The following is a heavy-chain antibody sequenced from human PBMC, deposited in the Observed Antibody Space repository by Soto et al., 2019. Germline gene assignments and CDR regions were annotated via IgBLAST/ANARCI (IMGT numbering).Heavy chain of an antibody. CDR3: ARDRMGIVLVPAAIYWFDP. CDR2: IIPIFGTA. V-gene: IGHV1-69*13. Sequence: SVKVSCKASGGTFSSYAISWVRQAPGQGLEWMGGIIPIFGTANYAQKFQGRVTITADESTSTAYMELSSLRSEDTAVYYRARDRMGIVLVPAAIYWFDPWGQGTLVTVSS. J-gene: IGHJ5*02. CDR1: GGTFSSYA. D-gene: IGHD2-2*03.